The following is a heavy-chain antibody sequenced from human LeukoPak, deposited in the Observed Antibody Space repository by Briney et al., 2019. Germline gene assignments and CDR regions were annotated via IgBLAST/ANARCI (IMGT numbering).Heavy chain of an antibody. D-gene: IGHD3-22*01. J-gene: IGHJ3*02. Sequence: HPSETLSLTCTVSGGSISSYYWSWIRQPPGKGLEWIGSIYHSGSTYYNPSLQSRVTISVDTSKNQFSLKLSSVTAADTAVYYCARARIVVVINDAFDIWGQGTMVTVSS. CDR2: IYHSGST. CDR3: ARARIVVVINDAFDI. CDR1: GGSISSYY. V-gene: IGHV4-59*08.